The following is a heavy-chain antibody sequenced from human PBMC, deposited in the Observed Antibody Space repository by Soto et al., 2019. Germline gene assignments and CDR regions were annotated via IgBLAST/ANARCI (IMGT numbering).Heavy chain of an antibody. CDR2: ISGSGGST. J-gene: IGHJ4*02. CDR3: AKSLVRGVIIPFDY. Sequence: GGSLRLSCAASGFTFSSYAMSWVRQAPGKGLEWVSAISGSGGSTYYAASVKGLFTISRDNSKNMLYLQMNSLRAEDRAVYCCAKSLVRGVIIPFDYWGQGTLVTVSS. CDR1: GFTFSSYA. D-gene: IGHD3-10*01. V-gene: IGHV3-23*01.